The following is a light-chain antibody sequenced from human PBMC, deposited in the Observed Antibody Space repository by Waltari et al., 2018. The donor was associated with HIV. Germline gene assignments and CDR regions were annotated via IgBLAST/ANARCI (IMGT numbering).Light chain of an antibody. V-gene: IGKV3-15*01. CDR3: QQYNKWPRT. J-gene: IGKJ4*02. Sequence: ETVMTRLPPTPSVSPGERGTPSSRPGETINTTFAWYQLNPDQAHSPPISGASTRATGIPARFSGSGSGTDFTLSIGSLQSKDFAVYYCQQYNKWPRTFGRGTKVEI. CDR2: GAS. CDR1: ETINTT.